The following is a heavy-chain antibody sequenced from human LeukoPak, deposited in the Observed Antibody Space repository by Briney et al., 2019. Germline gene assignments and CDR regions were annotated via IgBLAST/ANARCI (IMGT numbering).Heavy chain of an antibody. J-gene: IGHJ3*02. CDR3: AKEIYGDYINDAFDI. Sequence: GGSLRLSCAASGFTFSSYWMHWVRQAPGKGLVWVSRIDSDGTSTSYADSVKGRFSISRDNAKSTLYLQMNSLRAEDTAVYYCAKEIYGDYINDAFDIWGQGTMVTVSS. CDR1: GFTFSSYW. CDR2: IDSDGTST. V-gene: IGHV3-74*01. D-gene: IGHD4-17*01.